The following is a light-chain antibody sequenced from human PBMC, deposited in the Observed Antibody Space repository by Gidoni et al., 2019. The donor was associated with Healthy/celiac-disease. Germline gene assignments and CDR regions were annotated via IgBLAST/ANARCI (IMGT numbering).Light chain of an antibody. CDR3: QQYYSTPYT. J-gene: IGKJ2*01. CDR2: WAS. Sequence: DIVMTQSPDSLAVSPGERATINCKSSQSVLYSSNNKNYLAWYQQKPGQPPKLLIYWASTRESGVPDRFSGSGCGTDFTLTISSLKAEDVEVYYCQQYYSTPYTFGQGTKLEIK. V-gene: IGKV4-1*01. CDR1: QSVLYSSNNKNY.